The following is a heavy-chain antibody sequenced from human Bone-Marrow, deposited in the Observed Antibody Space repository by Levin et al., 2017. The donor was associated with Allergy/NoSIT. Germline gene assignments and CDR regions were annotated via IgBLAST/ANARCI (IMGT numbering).Heavy chain of an antibody. Sequence: SETLSLTCTVSGESMSNYYWSWIRKPPGKGLEWIGSVFYTGNTNYSPSLKSRVTTSIDTSRNQFSLRLHSVTAADTAVYYCARGLGIVGSARYYFDSWGQGTLVTVSS. CDR1: GESMSNYY. V-gene: IGHV4-59*01. CDR2: VFYTGNT. D-gene: IGHD1-26*01. CDR3: ARGLGIVGSARYYFDS. J-gene: IGHJ4*02.